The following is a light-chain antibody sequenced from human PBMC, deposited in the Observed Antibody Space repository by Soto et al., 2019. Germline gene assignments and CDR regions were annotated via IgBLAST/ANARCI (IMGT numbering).Light chain of an antibody. CDR2: NND. Sequence: QSVLSQPPSASGTPGQRVTISCSGRSSNIGSNIVNWYQQLPGTAPKLLIYNNDQRPSGVPDRFSGSKSGTSASLAISGLQSEEEADYYCSEWDASLNAILFGGGTKLTVL. V-gene: IGLV1-44*01. J-gene: IGLJ2*01. CDR3: SEWDASLNAIL. CDR1: SSNIGSNI.